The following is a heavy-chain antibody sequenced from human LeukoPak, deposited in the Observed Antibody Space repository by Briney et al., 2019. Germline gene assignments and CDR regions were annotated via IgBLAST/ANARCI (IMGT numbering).Heavy chain of an antibody. J-gene: IGHJ3*02. D-gene: IGHD3-22*01. CDR3: ARDYYDRAFDI. CDR1: GYTFTSYD. V-gene: IGHV1-8*03. CDR2: MNPNSGNT. Sequence: ASVKVSCKGSGYTFTSYDINWVRQATGQGLEWMGWMNPNSGNTGYAQKFQGGVTITRNTSISTAYMELSSLRSEDTAVYYCARDYYDRAFDIWGQGTMVTVSS.